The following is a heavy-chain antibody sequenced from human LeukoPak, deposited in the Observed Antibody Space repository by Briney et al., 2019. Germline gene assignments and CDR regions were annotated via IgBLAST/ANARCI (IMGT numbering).Heavy chain of an antibody. Sequence: PSETLSLTCTVSGGSISSYYWSWIRQPPGKGLEWIGYIYYSGSTNYNPSLKSRVTISVDTSRNQFSLKLSSVTAADTAVYYCARSIAAAGPYYYYYYYMDVWGKGTTVTVSS. J-gene: IGHJ6*03. CDR1: GGSISSYY. CDR2: IYYSGST. CDR3: ARSIAAAGPYYYYYYYMDV. V-gene: IGHV4-59*01. D-gene: IGHD6-13*01.